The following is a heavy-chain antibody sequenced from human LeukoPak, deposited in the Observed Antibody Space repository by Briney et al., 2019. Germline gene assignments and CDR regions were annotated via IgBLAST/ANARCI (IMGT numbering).Heavy chain of an antibody. CDR3: AAPAFYYDTRGHQPRFDH. CDR1: GGTFSNYA. D-gene: IGHD3-22*01. CDR2: FIPIYDTV. Sequence: SVKVSCRTSGGTFSNYAFSWVRQAPGQGPEWLGGFIPIYDTVKYARKFQGRVTLTTDESTNTVYMDLTSLSSGDTAVYYCAAPAFYYDTRGHQPRFDHWGQGTLITVSS. V-gene: IGHV1-69*05. J-gene: IGHJ4*02.